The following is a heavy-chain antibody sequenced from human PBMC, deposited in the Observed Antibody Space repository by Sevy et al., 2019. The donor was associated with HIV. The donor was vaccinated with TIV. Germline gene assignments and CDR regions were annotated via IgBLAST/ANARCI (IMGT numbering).Heavy chain of an antibody. Sequence: GGSLRLSCKPSGFTFTSYAMNWVRQAPGKGQEWISTIYGSGGVTYYADSVKGRFTISRDKSKNTLYLQMNSLRTEDTALYYCAGGRYDSSGSFDALDIWGQGTMVTVSS. CDR1: GFTFTSYA. V-gene: IGHV3-23*01. J-gene: IGHJ3*02. D-gene: IGHD3-22*01. CDR2: IYGSGGVT. CDR3: AGGRYDSSGSFDALDI.